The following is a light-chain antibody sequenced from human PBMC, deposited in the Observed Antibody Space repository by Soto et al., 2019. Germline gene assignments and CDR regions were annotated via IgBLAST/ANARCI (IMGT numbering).Light chain of an antibody. CDR2: WPS. V-gene: IGKV4-1*01. CDR3: QQYHSSPYT. J-gene: IGKJ2*01. Sequence: IVMTQSPDSLAVSLGERATINCTSSQSILHRSKNYLVWYQQKPGQPPKLLIYWPSTRGSGVPDRFSGSGSETDFTLTISSLQAEDVAVYYCQQYHSSPYTFGQGTKLELK. CDR1: QSILHRSKNY.